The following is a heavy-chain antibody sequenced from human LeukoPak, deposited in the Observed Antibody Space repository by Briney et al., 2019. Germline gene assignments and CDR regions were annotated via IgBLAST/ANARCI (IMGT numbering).Heavy chain of an antibody. D-gene: IGHD3-22*01. CDR3: AREHYYDSSGYPPPNWFGP. Sequence: PSETLSLTCTVSGGSISSSSYYWGWIRQPPGKGLEWIGSIYYSGSTYYNPSLKSRVTISVDASKNQFSLKLSSVTAADTAVYYCAREHYYDSSGYPPPNWFGPWGQGTLVTVSS. CDR2: IYYSGST. V-gene: IGHV4-39*07. J-gene: IGHJ5*02. CDR1: GGSISSSSYY.